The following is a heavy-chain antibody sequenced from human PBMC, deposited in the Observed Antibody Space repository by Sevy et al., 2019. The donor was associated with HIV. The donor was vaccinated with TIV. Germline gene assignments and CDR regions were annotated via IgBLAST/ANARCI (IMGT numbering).Heavy chain of an antibody. V-gene: IGHV3-30-3*01. CDR1: GFTFSSYA. CDR2: ISYDGSNK. J-gene: IGHJ4*02. Sequence: GGSLRLSCAASGFTFSSYAMHWVRQAPGKGLVWVAVISYDGSNKYYADSVKGRFTISRDNSKNTLYLQMNSLRAEDTAVYYCARDPSDYEYYFDYWGQGTLVTVSS. CDR3: ARDPSDYEYYFDY. D-gene: IGHD4-17*01.